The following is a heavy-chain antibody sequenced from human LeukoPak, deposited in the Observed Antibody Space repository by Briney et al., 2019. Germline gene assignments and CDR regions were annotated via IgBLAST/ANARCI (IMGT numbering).Heavy chain of an antibody. J-gene: IGHJ5*02. CDR1: GYTFTSYG. CDR2: ISAYNGNT. D-gene: IGHD2-2*01. CDR3: ARGQDSTTPCYWFDP. V-gene: IGHV1-18*01. Sequence: GASVKVSCKASGYTFTSYGISWVRQAPGQGLEWMGWISAYNGNTNYAQKLQGRVTMTTDTSTSTAYMELRSLRSDDTAVYYCARGQDSTTPCYWFDPWGQGTLVTVSS.